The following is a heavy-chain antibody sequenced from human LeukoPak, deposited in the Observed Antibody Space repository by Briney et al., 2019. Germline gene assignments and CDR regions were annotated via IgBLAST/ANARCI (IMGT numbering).Heavy chain of an antibody. J-gene: IGHJ4*02. CDR1: GGSISSYY. V-gene: IGHV4-59*01. Sequence: SETLSLTCTVSGGSISSYYWSWIRQPPGKGLEWIGYIYYSGSTNYNPSLKSRVTISVDTSKNQFSLKLSSVTAADTAVYYCARSPKSYYYGSGTPFPLDYWGQGTLVTVSS. CDR3: ARSPKSYYYGSGTPFPLDY. D-gene: IGHD3-10*01. CDR2: IYYSGST.